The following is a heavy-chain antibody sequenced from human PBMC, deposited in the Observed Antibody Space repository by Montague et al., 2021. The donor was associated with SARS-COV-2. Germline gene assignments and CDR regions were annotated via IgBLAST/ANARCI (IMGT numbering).Heavy chain of an antibody. CDR2: ISSSSSYI. Sequence: SLRLSCAASGFTFSSYSMNWVRQAPGKGLEWVSYISSSSSYIYYADSVKGRFTISRDNAKNSLYLQMNSLRAEDTTVYYCASDRGELHAADYWGQGTLVTVSS. CDR1: GFTFSSYS. J-gene: IGHJ4*02. V-gene: IGHV3-21*01. CDR3: ASDRGELHAADY. D-gene: IGHD1-26*01.